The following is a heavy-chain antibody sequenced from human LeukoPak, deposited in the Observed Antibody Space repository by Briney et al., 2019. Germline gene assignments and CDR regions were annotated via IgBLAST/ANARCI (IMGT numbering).Heavy chain of an antibody. CDR2: ISGSGSNT. CDR3: AKERSSTSRFDY. Sequence: GGSLRLSCAASGFTFSNFWMNWVRQAPGKGLEWVSAISGSGSNTYYADSVKGRFTISRDNSKNTLYLQMNSLRAEDTAVYYCAKERSSTSRFDYWGQGTLVTVSS. V-gene: IGHV3-23*01. J-gene: IGHJ4*02. CDR1: GFTFSNFW. D-gene: IGHD2-2*01.